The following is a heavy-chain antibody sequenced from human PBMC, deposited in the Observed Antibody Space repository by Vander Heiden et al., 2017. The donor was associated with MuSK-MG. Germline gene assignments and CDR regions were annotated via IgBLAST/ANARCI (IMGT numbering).Heavy chain of an antibody. CDR2: LTTGGGLT. Sequence: EVQLLESGGGLVQPGVSLRLSCAASGFTFSNDAMSWVRQAPGKGLEWVSSLTTGGGLTYYAESGKGRFTISRDNSKNTLYMQMSRLRAEETAVYYCAAMGVYSGRHYYFDYWGQGTLVTVPS. CDR3: AAMGVYSGRHYYFDY. D-gene: IGHD1-26*01. J-gene: IGHJ4*02. CDR1: GFTFSNDA. V-gene: IGHV3-23*01.